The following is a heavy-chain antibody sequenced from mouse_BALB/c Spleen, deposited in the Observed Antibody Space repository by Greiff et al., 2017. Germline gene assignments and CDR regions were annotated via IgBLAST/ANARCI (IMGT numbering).Heavy chain of an antibody. Sequence: LVAPSQSLSITCTVSGFSLTSYGVHWVRQPPGKGLEWLGVIWAGGSTNYNSALMSRLSISKDNSKSQVFLKMNSLQTDDTAMYYCARDQGYYYGSSYDYYAMDYWGQGTSVTVSS. CDR2: IWAGGST. J-gene: IGHJ4*01. D-gene: IGHD1-1*01. CDR3: ARDQGYYYGSSYDYYAMDY. V-gene: IGHV2-9*02. CDR1: GFSLTSYG.